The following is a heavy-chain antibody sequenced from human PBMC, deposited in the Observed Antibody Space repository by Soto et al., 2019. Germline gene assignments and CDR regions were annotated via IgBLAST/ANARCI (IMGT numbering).Heavy chain of an antibody. D-gene: IGHD3-16*01. J-gene: IGHJ4*02. CDR1: GYTFTGYY. V-gene: IGHV1-2*02. CDR2: INPNSGGT. CDR3: ARDLGRFGPRLGGY. Sequence: QVQLVQSGAEVKKPGASVKVSCKASGYTFTGYYMHWVRQAPGQGLEWMGWINPNSGGTNYAQKFQGRVTMTRDQSIRTAYIELSRLRSYDTAVDYWARDLGRFGPRLGGYWGQGTLVTVSS.